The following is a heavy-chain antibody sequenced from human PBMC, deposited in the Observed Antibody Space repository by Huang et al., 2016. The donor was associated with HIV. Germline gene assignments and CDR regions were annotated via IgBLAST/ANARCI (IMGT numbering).Heavy chain of an antibody. CDR1: GGSMSSYY. CDR2: IYHSGST. V-gene: IGHV4-59*01. D-gene: IGHD6-6*01. Sequence: QVQLQESGPGLVKPSETLSLTCTVSGGSMSSYYWSWIRQPPGKGLEWIGYIYHSGSTNYNPSLKSRVTISVDTSKNQFSLRLSSVTAADTAVYYCASASIAARRWFDPWGQGSLVTVSS. CDR3: ASASIAARRWFDP. J-gene: IGHJ5*02.